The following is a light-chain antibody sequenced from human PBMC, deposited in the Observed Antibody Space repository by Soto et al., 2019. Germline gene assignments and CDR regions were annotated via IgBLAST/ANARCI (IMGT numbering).Light chain of an antibody. V-gene: IGKV3-15*01. Sequence: DIVMTQSPATPSVSPGERATLSCRASQSVDTNVAWYQQKPGRAPRLLIYGASTRAAGIPVRFSGSGSGTEFTLTISSLQSEDFAVYYCQQHYKRPPWTFGQGTKVEVK. J-gene: IGKJ1*01. CDR3: QQHYKRPPWT. CDR2: GAS. CDR1: QSVDTN.